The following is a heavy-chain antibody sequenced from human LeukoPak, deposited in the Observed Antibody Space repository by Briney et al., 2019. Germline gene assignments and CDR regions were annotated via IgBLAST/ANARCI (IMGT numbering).Heavy chain of an antibody. V-gene: IGHV4-38-2*02. J-gene: IGHJ5*02. CDR1: GYSISSGYY. Sequence: TSETLSLTCTVSGYSISSGYYWSWIRQPPRKGLEWIGYIYHSGSTYYNPSLKSRVTISVDRSKNQFSLKLSSVTAADTAVYYCARSGIFGVVIIPGWFDPWGQGTLVTVSS. CDR2: IYHSGST. CDR3: ARSGIFGVVIIPGWFDP. D-gene: IGHD3-3*01.